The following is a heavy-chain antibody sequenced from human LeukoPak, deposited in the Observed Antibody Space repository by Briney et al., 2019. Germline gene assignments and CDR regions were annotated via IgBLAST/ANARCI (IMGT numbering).Heavy chain of an antibody. J-gene: IGHJ4*02. D-gene: IGHD1-26*01. CDR3: ARGMSGTYFDFDC. CDR1: GGSISSGGYY. V-gene: IGHV4-31*03. CDR2: VYYSGST. Sequence: SETLSLTCTVSGGSISSGGYYWSWIRQHPGRGLEWIGYVYYSGSTLYNPSLKSRLTISVDTSKNQFSLKLTSATVADTAVYYCARGMSGTYFDFDCWGQGTLVTVSS.